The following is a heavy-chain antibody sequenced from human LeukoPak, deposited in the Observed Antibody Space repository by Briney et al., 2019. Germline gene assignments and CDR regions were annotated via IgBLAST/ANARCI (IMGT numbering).Heavy chain of an antibody. V-gene: IGHV4-34*01. D-gene: IGHD3-16*02. CDR3: ARGVIDPINRYMDV. CDR1: GGSFSGYY. Sequence: PSETLSLTCAVYGGSFSGYYWSWLRQPPGKGLEWFGEINHSGSTNYNPSLKSRVTISVDTSKNQFSLKLSSVTAADTAVYYCARGVIDPINRYMDVWGKGTTVTVSS. CDR2: INHSGST. J-gene: IGHJ6*03.